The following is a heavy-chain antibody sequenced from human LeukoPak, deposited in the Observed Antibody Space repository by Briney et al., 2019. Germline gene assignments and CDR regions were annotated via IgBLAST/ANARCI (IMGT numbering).Heavy chain of an antibody. CDR2: INPSGGST. J-gene: IGHJ4*02. V-gene: IGHV1-46*03. D-gene: IGHD2-15*01. CDR1: GYTFTSYY. CDR3: ARDPCSGGSCYSTSHFDY. Sequence: ASVKVSCKASGYTFTSYYMHWVRQAPGQGLEWMGIINPSGGSTSYAQKFQGRVTMTRDTSTSTVYMELCSLRSEDTAVYYCARDPCSGGSCYSTSHFDYWGQGTLVTVSS.